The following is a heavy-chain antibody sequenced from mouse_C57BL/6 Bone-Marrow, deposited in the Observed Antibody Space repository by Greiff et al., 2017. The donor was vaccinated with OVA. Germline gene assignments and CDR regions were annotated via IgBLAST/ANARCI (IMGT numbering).Heavy chain of an antibody. D-gene: IGHD2-3*01. Sequence: EVKLVESGPELVKPGASVKIPCKASGYTFTDYNMDWVKQSHGKSLEWIGDINPNNGGTIYNQKFKGKATLTVDKSSSTAYMELRSLTSEDTAVYYCARRAMWLLRGMDYWGQGTSVTVSS. V-gene: IGHV1-18*01. CDR1: GYTFTDYN. CDR2: INPNNGGT. J-gene: IGHJ4*01. CDR3: ARRAMWLLRGMDY.